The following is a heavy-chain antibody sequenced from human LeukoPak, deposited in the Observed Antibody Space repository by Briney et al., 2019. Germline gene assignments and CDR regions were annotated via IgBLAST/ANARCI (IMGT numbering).Heavy chain of an antibody. CDR1: GGTFSSYA. CDR2: IIPILGIA. V-gene: IGHV1-69*04. J-gene: IGHJ6*02. Sequence: SVKVSCKASGGTFSSYAISWVRQAPGQGLEWMRRIIPILGIANYAQKFQGRVTITADRSTSTAYMELSSLRSEDTAVYYCASLGGSDYGALYYYYGMDVWGQGTTVTVSS. CDR3: ASLGGSDYGALYYYYGMDV. D-gene: IGHD4-17*01.